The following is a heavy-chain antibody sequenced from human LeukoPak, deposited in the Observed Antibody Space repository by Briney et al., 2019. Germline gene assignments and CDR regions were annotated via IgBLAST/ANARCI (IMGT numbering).Heavy chain of an antibody. V-gene: IGHV4-39*01. D-gene: IGHD2-2*01. CDR2: IYNGGST. J-gene: IGHJ4*02. Sequence: SETLSLTCTVSGGSISSSNYYWGWIRQPPGKGLEWIGSIYNGGSTSYNVSLKSRVTISVDTSKKQFSLKLTSVTAADTAVYYCARHFGSCTTTTCQKPHDNWGQGALVTVSS. CDR1: GGSISSSNYY. CDR3: ARHFGSCTTTTCQKPHDN.